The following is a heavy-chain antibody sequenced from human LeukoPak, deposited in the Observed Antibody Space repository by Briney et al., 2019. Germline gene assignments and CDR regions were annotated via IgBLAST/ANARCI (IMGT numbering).Heavy chain of an antibody. V-gene: IGHV4-61*02. Sequence: SETLSLTCTVSGGSISSGSYYWSWIRQPAGKGLEWIGRIYTSGSTNYNPSLKSRVTISVDTSKNQFSLKLSSVTAADTAVYYCARGQARLAWFDPWGQGTLVTVSS. D-gene: IGHD6-19*01. J-gene: IGHJ5*02. CDR2: IYTSGST. CDR3: ARGQARLAWFDP. CDR1: GGSISSGSYY.